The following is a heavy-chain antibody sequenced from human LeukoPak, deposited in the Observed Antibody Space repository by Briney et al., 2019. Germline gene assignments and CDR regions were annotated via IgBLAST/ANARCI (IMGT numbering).Heavy chain of an antibody. D-gene: IGHD1-1*01. Sequence: GGSLRLSCAVSGFTFSNYWMSWVRQAPGKGLEWVANIEQDGSEKYYVDSVKGRFTISRDNAKNSLYLQMNSLRAEDTAVYYCAKHVGDNQDGRYFDYWGQGTLVTVSS. J-gene: IGHJ4*02. V-gene: IGHV3-7*05. CDR3: AKHVGDNQDGRYFDY. CDR2: IEQDGSEK. CDR1: GFTFSNYW.